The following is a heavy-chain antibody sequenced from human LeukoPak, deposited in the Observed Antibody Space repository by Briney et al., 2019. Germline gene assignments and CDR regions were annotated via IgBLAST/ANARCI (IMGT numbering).Heavy chain of an antibody. J-gene: IGHJ4*02. CDR2: IYPDESNI. D-gene: IGHD2-2*03. CDR1: GYSFPTYW. CDR3: ARPPSRGYSSSFEY. V-gene: IGHV5-51*01. Sequence: GESLKISCKGSGYSFPTYWIAWVRQMPGKGLEWMGIIYPDESNIKYSPSFQGQVTISADKSISTAYLQWSSLKASDTAMYYCARPPSRGYSSSFEYWGQGTLVTVSS.